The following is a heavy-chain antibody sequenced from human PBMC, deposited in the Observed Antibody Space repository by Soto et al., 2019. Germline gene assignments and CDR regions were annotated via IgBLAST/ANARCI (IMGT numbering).Heavy chain of an antibody. J-gene: IGHJ4*02. CDR3: ARGSPYYFDY. CDR2: IYHSGSA. Sequence: PSETLSLTGSVAGGSISSGGYSWRWIRQPPGKGLEWIGYIYHSGSAYYNPSLKSRVTISVDRSKNQFSLKLSSVTAADTAVYYCARGSPYYFDYCGQGTLVTVSS. V-gene: IGHV4-30-2*01. CDR1: GGSISSGGYS.